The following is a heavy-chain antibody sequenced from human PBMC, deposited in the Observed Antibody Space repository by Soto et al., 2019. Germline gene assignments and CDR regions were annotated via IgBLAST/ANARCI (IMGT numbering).Heavy chain of an antibody. Sequence: ASVKVSCKASGYTFTSYDINWGRQATGQGLEWMGWMNPNSGNTGYAQKFQGRVTMTRNTSISTAYMELSSLRSEDTAVYYCARGTTSNLGLLYRWGQGTLVTVSS. CDR3: ARGTTSNLGLLYR. CDR1: GYTFTSYD. V-gene: IGHV1-8*01. D-gene: IGHD3-3*01. J-gene: IGHJ4*02. CDR2: MNPNSGNT.